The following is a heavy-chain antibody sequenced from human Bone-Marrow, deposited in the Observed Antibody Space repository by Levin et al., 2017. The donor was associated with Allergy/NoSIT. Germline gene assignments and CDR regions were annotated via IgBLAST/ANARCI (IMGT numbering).Heavy chain of an antibody. CDR3: AREGDSSAYYLDFDY. J-gene: IGHJ4*02. V-gene: IGHV3-72*01. D-gene: IGHD6-19*01. Sequence: PGGSLRLSCAASGFSFNDHSMNWVRQAPGKGLEWVGRTRNKANIYTTEYAASVKGRFTISRDDSRSSLYLQMNSLQTEDTAVYYCAREGDSSAYYLDFDYWGQGTLVTVSS. CDR2: TRNKANIYTT. CDR1: GFSFNDHS.